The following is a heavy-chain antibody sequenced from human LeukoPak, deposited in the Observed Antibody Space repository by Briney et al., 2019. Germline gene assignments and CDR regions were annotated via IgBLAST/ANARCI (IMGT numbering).Heavy chain of an antibody. D-gene: IGHD2-2*02. V-gene: IGHV1-18*01. CDR1: GYTFTSYG. CDR2: ISAYNGNT. Sequence: ASVKVSCKASGYTFTSYGISWVRQAPGQGLEWMGWISAYNGNTNYAQKLQGRVTMTTDTSTSTAYMELRSLRSVDTAVYYCARSADCSSTSCYKLGYFQHWGQGTLVTVSS. J-gene: IGHJ1*01. CDR3: ARSADCSSTSCYKLGYFQH.